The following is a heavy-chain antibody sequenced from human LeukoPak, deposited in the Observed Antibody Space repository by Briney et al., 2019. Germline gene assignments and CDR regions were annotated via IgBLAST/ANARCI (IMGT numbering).Heavy chain of an antibody. D-gene: IGHD3-10*01. J-gene: IGHJ4*02. Sequence: GESLRLSCAASGFTFSRYWMHWVRQAPGEGLVWVSRIDEHGTTIDYADSVRDRFTISRDNAKNTLYLHMNSLRAEDTAMYYCARDVGGAGSHWGQGSLVTVSS. CDR3: ARDVGGAGSH. CDR1: GFTFSRYW. V-gene: IGHV3-74*01. CDR2: IDEHGTTI.